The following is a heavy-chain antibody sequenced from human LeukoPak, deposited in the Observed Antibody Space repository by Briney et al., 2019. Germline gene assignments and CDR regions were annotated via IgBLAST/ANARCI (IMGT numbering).Heavy chain of an antibody. Sequence: SETLSLTCTVSGGFISGYYWTWIRQPPGKGLEWIGYIYYSGITNYNPSLKSRVTISVDTSKNQFSLKLSSVTAADTAVYYCASYPTIFGVVPDYYYGMDVWGQGTTVTVSS. CDR3: ASYPTIFGVVPDYYYGMDV. V-gene: IGHV4-59*08. J-gene: IGHJ6*02. D-gene: IGHD3-3*01. CDR1: GGFISGYY. CDR2: IYYSGIT.